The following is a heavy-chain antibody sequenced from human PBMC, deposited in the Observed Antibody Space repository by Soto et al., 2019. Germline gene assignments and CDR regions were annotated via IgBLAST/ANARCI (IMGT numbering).Heavy chain of an antibody. V-gene: IGHV3-7*05. CDR2: IKQDGSEK. CDR3: ASRYLEYCSSASCSAPYDF. Sequence: GGSLRLSCAASGFTFSAYWMSWVRQATGKGLEWVANIKQDGSEKYYVDSVKGRFTISRDNTKKSLYLQMNSLRAEDTAVYYCASRYLEYCSSASCSAPYDFWGQGTLVTVSS. D-gene: IGHD2-2*01. J-gene: IGHJ4*02. CDR1: GFTFSAYW.